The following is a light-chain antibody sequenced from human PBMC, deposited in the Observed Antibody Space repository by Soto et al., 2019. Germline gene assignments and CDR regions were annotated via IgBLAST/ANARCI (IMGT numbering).Light chain of an antibody. V-gene: IGKV1-12*01. Sequence: DIQMTQSPSSVSASVGDRVTMSCRASQGISTGLVWYQQKPGKAPKLLIYGASNLQSGVPSRFRGTGSGTEFTLTISSLQPEDFATYICQQADSFPFTFGPGTKVDFK. J-gene: IGKJ3*01. CDR1: QGISTG. CDR3: QQADSFPFT. CDR2: GAS.